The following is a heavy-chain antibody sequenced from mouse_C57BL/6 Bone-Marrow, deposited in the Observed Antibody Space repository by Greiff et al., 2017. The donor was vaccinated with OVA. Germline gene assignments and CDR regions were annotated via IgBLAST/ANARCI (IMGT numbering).Heavy chain of an antibody. J-gene: IGHJ3*01. D-gene: IGHD2-1*01. CDR1: GYTFTSYD. Sequence: QVQLKEYGPELVKPGASVKLSCKASGYTFTSYDINWVKQRPGQGLAWIGWIYPRDGSTKYNEKFKGKATLTVDTSSSTAYMELHSLTSEDSAFFFCERLLFAYWGQGPRVPVSA. V-gene: IGHV1-85*01. CDR2: IYPRDGST. CDR3: ERLLFAY.